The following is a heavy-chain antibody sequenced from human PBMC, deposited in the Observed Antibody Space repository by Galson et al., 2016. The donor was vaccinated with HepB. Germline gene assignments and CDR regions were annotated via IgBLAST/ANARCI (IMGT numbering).Heavy chain of an antibody. J-gene: IGHJ6*02. CDR3: ASLWGSGSYYKSDYYYYYGMDV. V-gene: IGHV3-11*01. D-gene: IGHD3-10*01. CDR1: GFTFSDYY. Sequence: CAASGFTFSDYYMSWIRQAPGKGLEWVSYISSSGSTIYYADSVKGRFTISRDNAKNSLYLQMNSLRAEDTAVYYCASLWGSGSYYKSDYYYYYGMDVWGQGTTVTVSS. CDR2: ISSSGSTI.